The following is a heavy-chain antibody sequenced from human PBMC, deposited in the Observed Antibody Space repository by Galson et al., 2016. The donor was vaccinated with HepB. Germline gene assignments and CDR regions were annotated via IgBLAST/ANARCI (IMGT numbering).Heavy chain of an antibody. CDR1: GFRFSHYA. CDR3: AKRFSSGWYPAY. D-gene: IGHD6-19*01. J-gene: IGHJ4*02. CDR2: LSYDANTE. Sequence: SLRLSCAASGFRFSHYAMHWVRQAPGKGLEWLASLSYDANTEHHADSVKGRFTISRDNSKNTLYLQMNSLRAEDTAVYYCAKRFSSGWYPAYWGQGTLVTVSS. V-gene: IGHV3-30-3*02.